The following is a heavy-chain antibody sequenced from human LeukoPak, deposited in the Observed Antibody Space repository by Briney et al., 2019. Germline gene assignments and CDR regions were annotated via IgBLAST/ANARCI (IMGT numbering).Heavy chain of an antibody. CDR1: GFTFSTYS. V-gene: IGHV3-21*01. CDR3: ARAGSYSYVPGIDAYYFDY. Sequence: GGSLRLSCAASGFTFSTYSMNWVRQAPGKGLEWVSSISSSSIYIYYADSVKGRFTISRDNAKNSLYLQMNSLRAEDTAVYYCARAGSYSYVPGIDAYYFDYWGQGTLVTVSS. CDR2: ISSSSIYI. D-gene: IGHD5-18*01. J-gene: IGHJ4*02.